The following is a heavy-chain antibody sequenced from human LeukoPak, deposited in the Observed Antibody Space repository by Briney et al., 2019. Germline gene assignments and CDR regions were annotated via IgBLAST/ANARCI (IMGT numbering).Heavy chain of an antibody. CDR1: GGSISSYY. Sequence: SETLSLTCTVSGGSISSYYWSWIRQPAGRGLEWIGRIYTSGSTNYNPSLKSRVTMSVDTSKNQFSLKLSSVTAADTAVYYCARGHDYGDSFDYWGQGTLVTVSS. V-gene: IGHV4-4*07. J-gene: IGHJ4*02. D-gene: IGHD4-17*01. CDR3: ARGHDYGDSFDY. CDR2: IYTSGST.